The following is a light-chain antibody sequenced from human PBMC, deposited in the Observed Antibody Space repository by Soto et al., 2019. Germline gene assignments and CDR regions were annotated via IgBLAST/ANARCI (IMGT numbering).Light chain of an antibody. J-gene: IGLJ1*01. CDR3: SSYAGRNRV. V-gene: IGLV2-8*01. CDR1: SSDVGGYNY. CDR2: EVS. Sequence: QSALTQPPSASGSPGQSVTISCTGTSSDVGGYNYVSWYQQHPGKAPKLMIYEVSKRPSGVPDRFSGSKSGNTASLTVSGLHADDEADYYCSSYAGRNRVFGTGTKVTAL.